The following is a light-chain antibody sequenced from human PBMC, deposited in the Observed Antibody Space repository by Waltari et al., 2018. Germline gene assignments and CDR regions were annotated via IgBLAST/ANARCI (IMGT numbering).Light chain of an antibody. Sequence: DIVMTQSPDSLAVSLGERATINCKSSQSVLRSSNNRNYLTWYQHKLGQPPKLLIYWATTRESGVHGRFSGSGSGTDFTLTISSLQAEDVAVYYCQQYYTTPITFGGGTKVEIK. V-gene: IGKV4-1*01. J-gene: IGKJ4*01. CDR3: QQYYTTPIT. CDR1: QSVLRSSNNRNY. CDR2: WAT.